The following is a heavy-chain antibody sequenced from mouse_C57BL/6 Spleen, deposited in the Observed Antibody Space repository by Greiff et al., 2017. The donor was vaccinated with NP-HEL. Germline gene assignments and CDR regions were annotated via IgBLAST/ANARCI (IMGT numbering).Heavy chain of an antibody. V-gene: IGHV14-4*01. CDR1: GFNIKDDY. D-gene: IGHD1-3*01. J-gene: IGHJ3*01. CDR3: TTGNKVSFAY. CDR2: IDPENGDT. Sequence: EVQLQQSGAELVRPGASVKLSCTASGFNIKDDYMHWVKQRPEQGLEWIGWIDPENGDTEYASKFQGKATITADTSSNTAYLQLSSLTSEDTAVYYCTTGNKVSFAYWGQGTLVTVSA.